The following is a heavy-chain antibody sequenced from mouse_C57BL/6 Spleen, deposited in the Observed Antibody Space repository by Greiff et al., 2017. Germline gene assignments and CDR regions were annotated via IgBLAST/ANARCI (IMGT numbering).Heavy chain of an antibody. CDR3: ARLYYGSTLDY. V-gene: IGHV1-54*01. Sequence: QVQLKQSGAELVRPGTSVKVSCKASGYAFTNYLIEWVKQRPGQGLEWIGVINPGSGGTNYNEKFKGKATLTADKSSSTAYMQLSSLTSEDSAVYFCARLYYGSTLDYWGQGTTLTVSS. CDR1: GYAFTNYL. D-gene: IGHD1-1*01. J-gene: IGHJ2*01. CDR2: INPGSGGT.